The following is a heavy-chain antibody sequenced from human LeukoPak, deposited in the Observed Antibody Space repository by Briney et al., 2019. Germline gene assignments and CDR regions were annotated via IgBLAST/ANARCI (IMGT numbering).Heavy chain of an antibody. D-gene: IGHD3-3*01. CDR3: ARARNLLRFLEWLTHYYYGMDV. CDR1: GFTFSSYA. CDR2: ISYDGSNK. V-gene: IGHV3-30-3*01. J-gene: IGHJ6*02. Sequence: GGSLRLSCAASGFTFSSYAMHWVRQAPGKGLEWVAVISYDGSNKYYADSVKGRFTISRDNSKNTLYLQMYSLRAEDTAVYYCARARNLLRFLEWLTHYYYGMDVWGQGTTVTVSS.